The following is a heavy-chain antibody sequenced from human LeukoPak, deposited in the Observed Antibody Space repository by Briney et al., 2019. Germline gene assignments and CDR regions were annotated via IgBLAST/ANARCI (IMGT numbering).Heavy chain of an antibody. V-gene: IGHV1-69*05. Sequence: ASVKVSCKASGGTFSSYAISWVRQAPGQGLEWMGGIIPIFGTANYAQKFQGRVTITTDESTSTAYMELSSLRSEDTAVYYCASDRIAAAGTRYFDYWGQGTLVTVSP. D-gene: IGHD6-13*01. J-gene: IGHJ4*02. CDR1: GGTFSSYA. CDR3: ASDRIAAAGTRYFDY. CDR2: IIPIFGTA.